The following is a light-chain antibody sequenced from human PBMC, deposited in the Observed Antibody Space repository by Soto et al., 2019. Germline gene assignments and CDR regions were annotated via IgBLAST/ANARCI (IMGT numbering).Light chain of an antibody. J-gene: IGKJ2*01. Sequence: DIQVTQSPPTLSPSVGDRVTITCGASQTISTWMAWYHHKPGKAPKLLIHAASSLHSGVPSRFSGSGSGTDFTLTITGLQPEDFATYYCQQANSFPYTFGQGPRWIS. V-gene: IGKV1-12*02. CDR3: QQANSFPYT. CDR2: AAS. CDR1: QTISTW.